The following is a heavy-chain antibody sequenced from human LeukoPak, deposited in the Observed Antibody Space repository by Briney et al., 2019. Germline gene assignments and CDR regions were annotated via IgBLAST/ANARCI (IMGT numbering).Heavy chain of an antibody. V-gene: IGHV4-30-4*08. J-gene: IGHJ3*02. Sequence: SETLSLTCTVSGGSISSGDYYWSWIRQPPGKGLEGIGYIYYSGSTYYNPSLKSRVTMSVDTSKNQFSLKLSSVTAADTAVYYCAREYYYDSSGYWDDAFDIWGQGTMVTVSS. CDR3: AREYYYDSSGYWDDAFDI. D-gene: IGHD3-22*01. CDR2: IYYSGST. CDR1: GGSISSGDYY.